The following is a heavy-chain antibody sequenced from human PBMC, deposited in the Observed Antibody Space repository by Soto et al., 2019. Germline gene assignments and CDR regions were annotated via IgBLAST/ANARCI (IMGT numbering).Heavy chain of an antibody. V-gene: IGHV4-30-2*01. D-gene: IGHD5-18*01. Sequence: QLQLQESGSGLVKPSQTLSLTCGVSGASITSAGYSWNWVRQTPGKGLEWIGYVYPTGRTSYNPSLKSRVTMSLERSKNQFSLRLSSVTVVDTAVYFCVRDSYSYGFDYWGQGALVTVSS. CDR1: GASITSAGYS. CDR2: VYPTGRT. J-gene: IGHJ4*02. CDR3: VRDSYSYGFDY.